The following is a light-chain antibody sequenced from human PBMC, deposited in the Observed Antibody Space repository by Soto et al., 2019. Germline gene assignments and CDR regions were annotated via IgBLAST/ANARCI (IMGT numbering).Light chain of an antibody. CDR3: QQRSNCPLT. J-gene: IGKJ4*01. CDR2: DVS. CDR1: QRVSSD. V-gene: IGKV3-11*01. Sequence: EIALTQTPATPSLSPGERATLACRASQRVSSDLGWYQQKPGQAPRLLIYDVSNRATGIPARFSGSGSGTDFTLTISSLEPEDFAVYYCQQRSNCPLTFGGGTNVEIK.